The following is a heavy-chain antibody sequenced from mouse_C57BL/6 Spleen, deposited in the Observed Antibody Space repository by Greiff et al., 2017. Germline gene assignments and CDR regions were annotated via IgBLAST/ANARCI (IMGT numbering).Heavy chain of an antibody. J-gene: IGHJ3*01. CDR3: SIYDYFGVGFGY. D-gene: IGHD2-4*01. CDR2: INPRNGGT. CDR1: GYTFTSYW. V-gene: IGHV1-53*01. Sequence: QVQLQQPGTELVKPGASVKLSCKASGYTFTSYWMHWVKQRPGQGLEWIGNINPRNGGTNYNEKFKSKATLTVDKSSSTAYMQLSSLTSEDSAVYLCSIYDYFGVGFGYWGTGTLVTVSA.